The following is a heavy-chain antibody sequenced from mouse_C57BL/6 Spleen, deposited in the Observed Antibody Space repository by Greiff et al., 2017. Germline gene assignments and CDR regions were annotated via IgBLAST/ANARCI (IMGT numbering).Heavy chain of an antibody. CDR2: IDPSDSYT. CDR1: GYTFTSYW. V-gene: IGHV1-69*01. CDR3: ASLHYYGSSAFAY. Sequence: QVQLQQPGAELVMPGASVKLSCKASGYTFTSYWMPWVKQRPGQGLEWIGEIDPSDSYTNYNQTFKGKSTLTVDKATSTAYLQLSSLTSEDSAVYYGASLHYYGSSAFAYWGQGTLVTVSA. J-gene: IGHJ3*01. D-gene: IGHD1-1*01.